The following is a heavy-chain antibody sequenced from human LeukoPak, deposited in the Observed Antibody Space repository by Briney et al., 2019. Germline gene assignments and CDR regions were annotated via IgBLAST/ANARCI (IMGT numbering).Heavy chain of an antibody. Sequence: PGGSLRLTCAASGFTFDYYGMTWVRQVPGKGLEWIAEINWIGDTTRYGDSVKGRFTISRYNAKNSLDLQINSLRVEDTAFYYCATNPPGRTYLQAWGQGTLVTVSS. CDR2: INWIGDTT. J-gene: IGHJ1*01. CDR1: GFTFDYYG. CDR3: ATNPPGRTYLQA. D-gene: IGHD1-1*01. V-gene: IGHV3-20*04.